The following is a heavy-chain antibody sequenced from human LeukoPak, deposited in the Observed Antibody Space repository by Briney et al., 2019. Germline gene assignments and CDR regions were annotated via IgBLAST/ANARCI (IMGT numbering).Heavy chain of an antibody. CDR1: GGSISSYY. CDR2: INYSGST. J-gene: IGHJ4*02. CDR3: ARGIIEMSTIFDC. D-gene: IGHD5-24*01. V-gene: IGHV4-59*01. Sequence: SETLSLTCTVSGGSISSYYWSWIRQPPGKGLEWIGYINYSGSTNYNPSLKRRVTISVDTPKNQFSLKLSSVTAADTAVYYCARGIIEMSTIFDCWGQGTLVTVSS.